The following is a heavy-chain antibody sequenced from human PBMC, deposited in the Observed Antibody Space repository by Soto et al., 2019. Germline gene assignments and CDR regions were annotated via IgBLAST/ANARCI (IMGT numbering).Heavy chain of an antibody. J-gene: IGHJ4*02. V-gene: IGHV2-5*02. Sequence: QITLKESGPTLVKPTQTLTLTCTFSGFSLSSSGVGVGWIRQPPGKALEWLTFIYWDDDKRYSPSLKSRLTITTDTSKNRVVRTLTNRDPVDTPTDYCARLVAAGITSYFDSWGQGTLLTVSS. D-gene: IGHD6-19*01. CDR2: IYWDDDK. CDR3: ARLVAAGITSYFDS. CDR1: GFSLSSSGVG.